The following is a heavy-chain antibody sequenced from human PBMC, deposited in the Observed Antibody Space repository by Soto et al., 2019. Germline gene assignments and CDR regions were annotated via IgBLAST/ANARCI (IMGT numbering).Heavy chain of an antibody. CDR1: GGXSCGYG. CDR2: IYYSGST. V-gene: IGHV4-59*01. J-gene: IGHJ5*02. Sequence: SETLSLTWTVAGGXSCGYGGSWISKQKGKGLEWIGYIYYSGSTEYNPSLKGRVTMSVDTPKTQLSLKLTSVTAADTAVYYCAIFLPPLSSAPEEYAHYLHPWCTAPLVNAS. D-gene: IGHD3-10*01. CDR3: AIFLPPLSSAPEEYAHYLHP.